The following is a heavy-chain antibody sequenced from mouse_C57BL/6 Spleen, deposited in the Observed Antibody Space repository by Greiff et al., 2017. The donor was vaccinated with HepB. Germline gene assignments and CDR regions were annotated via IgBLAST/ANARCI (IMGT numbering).Heavy chain of an antibody. V-gene: IGHV1-19*01. CDR1: GYTFTDYY. CDR3: ARSGQPRRGYYFDY. Sequence: EVQLQPSGPVLVKPGASVKMSCKASGYTFTDYYMNWVKQSHGKSLEWIGVINPYNGGTSYNQKFQGKATLTVDKSSSTAYMELNSLTSEDSAVYYCARSGQPRRGYYFDYWGQGTTLTVSS. CDR2: INPYNGGT. J-gene: IGHJ2*01. D-gene: IGHD3-2*02.